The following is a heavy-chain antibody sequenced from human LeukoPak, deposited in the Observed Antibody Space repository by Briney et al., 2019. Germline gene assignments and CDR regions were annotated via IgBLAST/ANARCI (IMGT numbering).Heavy chain of an antibody. D-gene: IGHD2-21*01. CDR3: ARVKAIRLGNWFDP. CDR1: GFTVNNNF. V-gene: IGHV3-53*01. CDR2: MHPDGTT. J-gene: IGHJ5*02. Sequence: GGSLRLSCAASGFTVNNNFMNWVRQAPGTGLEWVSIMHPDGTTYYTDSVKGRFTISRDNAKNTLYLQMNSLRAEDTAVYYCARVKAIRLGNWFDPWGQGTLVTVSS.